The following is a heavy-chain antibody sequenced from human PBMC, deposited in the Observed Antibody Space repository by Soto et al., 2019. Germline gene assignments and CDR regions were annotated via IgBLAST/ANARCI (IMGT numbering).Heavy chain of an antibody. D-gene: IGHD6-19*01. CDR3: ARDDRLPLPGYSSGWSYYYGMDV. V-gene: IGHV3-30-3*01. CDR2: ISYDGSNK. J-gene: IGHJ6*02. Sequence: QVQLVESGGGVVQPGRSLRLSCAASGFTFSSYAMHWVRQAPGKGLEWVAVISYDGSNKYYADSVKGRFTISRDNSKNTLYLQMNSLRAEDTAVYYCARDDRLPLPGYSSGWSYYYGMDVWGQGTTVTVSS. CDR1: GFTFSSYA.